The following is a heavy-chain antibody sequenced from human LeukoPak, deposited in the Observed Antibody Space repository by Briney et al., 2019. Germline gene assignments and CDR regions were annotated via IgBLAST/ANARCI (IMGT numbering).Heavy chain of an antibody. V-gene: IGHV4-39*07. D-gene: IGHD3-22*01. CDR3: ARDPYYYDSSGYYA. CDR1: GDSISSSSYY. J-gene: IGHJ4*02. CDR2: IYTSGST. Sequence: ASETLSLTCTVSGDSISSSSYYWGWIRQPPGKGLEWIGRIYTSGSTNYNPSLKSRVTMSVDTSKNQFSLKLSSVTAADTAVYYCARDPYYYDSSGYYAWGQGTLVTVSS.